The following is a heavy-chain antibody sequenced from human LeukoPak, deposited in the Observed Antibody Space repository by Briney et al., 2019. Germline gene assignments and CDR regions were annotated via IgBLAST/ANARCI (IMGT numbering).Heavy chain of an antibody. V-gene: IGHV4-61*02. Sequence: PSQTLSLTCTVSGGSISSGSYYWSWIRQPARKGLEWIGRIYTSGSTNYNPSLKSRVTMSVDTSKNQFSLKLSSVTAADTAVYYCARVPGDGDAFDIWGQGTMVTVSS. D-gene: IGHD7-27*01. CDR1: GGSISSGSYY. J-gene: IGHJ3*02. CDR3: ARVPGDGDAFDI. CDR2: IYTSGST.